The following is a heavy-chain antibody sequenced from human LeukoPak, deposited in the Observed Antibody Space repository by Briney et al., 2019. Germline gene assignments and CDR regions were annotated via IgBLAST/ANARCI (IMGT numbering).Heavy chain of an antibody. CDR1: GYTFTSYD. CDR2: MNPNSGNT. J-gene: IGHJ6*03. D-gene: IGHD3-10*01. V-gene: IGHV1-8*03. CDR3: ASTGPGYYYYYMDV. Sequence: GASVKVSCKASGYTFTSYDINWVRQATGQGLEWMGWMNPNSGNTGYAQKFQGRVTITRNTSISTAYMELSSLRSEDTAVYYCASTGPGYYYYYMDVWGKGTTVTVSS.